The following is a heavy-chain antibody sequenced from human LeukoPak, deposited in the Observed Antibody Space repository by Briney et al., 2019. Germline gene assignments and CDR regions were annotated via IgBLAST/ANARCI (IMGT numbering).Heavy chain of an antibody. V-gene: IGHV4-34*01. CDR2: INHSGST. Sequence: SETLSLTCAVYGVSFSGYYWSWIRQPPGKGLEWIGEINHSGSTNYNPSLKSRVTISVDTSKNQFSLKLSSVTAADTAVYYCARYSGLGVPDYWGQGTLSPSPQ. J-gene: IGHJ4*02. CDR3: ARYSGLGVPDY. D-gene: IGHD2-21*01. CDR1: GVSFSGYY.